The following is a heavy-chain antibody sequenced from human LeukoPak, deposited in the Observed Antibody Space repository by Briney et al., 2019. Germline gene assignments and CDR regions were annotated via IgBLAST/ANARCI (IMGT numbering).Heavy chain of an antibody. J-gene: IGHJ4*02. Sequence: GGSLRLSCAASGFTFSSYAMHWVRQAPGKGLEWVAVISYDGSNKYYADSVKGRFTISRDNSKNTLYLQMNGLRAEDTAVYYCAKEERYYDILTGIPSAHFDYWGQGTLVTVSS. CDR2: ISYDGSNK. CDR1: GFTFSSYA. D-gene: IGHD3-9*01. V-gene: IGHV3-30-3*01. CDR3: AKEERYYDILTGIPSAHFDY.